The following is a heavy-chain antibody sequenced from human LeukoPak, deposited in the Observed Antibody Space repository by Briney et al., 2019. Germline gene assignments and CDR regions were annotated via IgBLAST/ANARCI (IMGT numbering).Heavy chain of an antibody. CDR2: IYYSGST. V-gene: IGHV4-59*01. Sequence: SETLSLTCTVSGGSISSYYWSWIRQPPGKGLEWIGYIYYSGSTNYNPSLKSRVTISVDTSKNQFSLKLSSVTAADTAVYYCARVQYYDSSGYTDAFDIWGQGTMVTVSS. CDR3: ARVQYYDSSGYTDAFDI. D-gene: IGHD3-22*01. CDR1: GGSISSYY. J-gene: IGHJ3*02.